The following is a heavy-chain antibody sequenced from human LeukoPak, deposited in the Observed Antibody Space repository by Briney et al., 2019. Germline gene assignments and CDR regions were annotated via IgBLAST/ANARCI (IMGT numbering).Heavy chain of an antibody. CDR1: GFILSSDN. V-gene: IGHV3-21*01. Sequence: PGGSLRLSCAASGFILSSDNMNWVRQAPGKGLEWISSISSRSSYIYYGDSVKGRFSISRDNAKNSLYLQMNSLRAEDTAVYYCASELTSDAFDIWGQGTMVIVSS. J-gene: IGHJ3*02. CDR2: ISSRSSYI. D-gene: IGHD1-7*01. CDR3: ASELTSDAFDI.